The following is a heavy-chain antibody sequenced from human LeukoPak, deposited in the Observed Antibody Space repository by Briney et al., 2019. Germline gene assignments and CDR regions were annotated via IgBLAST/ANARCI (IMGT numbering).Heavy chain of an antibody. CDR2: ISGSGGST. D-gene: IGHD4-23*01. J-gene: IGHJ4*02. CDR3: AKTPTPYGGNPWFDY. CDR1: GFTFSSYA. Sequence: GGSLRLSCAASGFTFSSYAMSWVRQAPGKGLEWVSAISGSGGSTYYADSVKGRFTISRDNSKNTLYLQMNSLRAEDTAVYYCAKTPTPYGGNPWFDYWGQGTLVTVSS. V-gene: IGHV3-23*01.